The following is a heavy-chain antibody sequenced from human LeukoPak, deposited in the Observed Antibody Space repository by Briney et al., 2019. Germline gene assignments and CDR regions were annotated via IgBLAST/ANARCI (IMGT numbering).Heavy chain of an antibody. D-gene: IGHD3-9*01. V-gene: IGHV5-10-1*01. CDR3: ARRHYDSLTANSWFDP. CDR1: GYSFSTYH. Sequence: GESLRISCEASGYSFSTYHITWVRQMPGKGLEWMGRIDSSDSYTIYSPSFQGHVTISADKSINTAYLQWNSLRASDTATYYCARRHYDSLTANSWFDPWGQGTLVTVSS. CDR2: IDSSDSYT. J-gene: IGHJ5*02.